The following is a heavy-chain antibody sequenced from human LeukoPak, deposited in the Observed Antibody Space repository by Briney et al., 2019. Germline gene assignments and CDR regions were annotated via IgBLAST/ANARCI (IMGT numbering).Heavy chain of an antibody. V-gene: IGHV4-59*01. D-gene: IGHD6-13*01. CDR2: IYYSGGT. CDR1: AGSTTSYY. Sequence: SETLSLTCTLAAGSTTSYYWSCIRPQPGEGLEWVGYIYYSGGTNNNPSLTSRATRPVATTKTQFSLNLRSVTAADTTGYSFARRGPSSSRWNCFDYWGQGTLVTVSS. J-gene: IGHJ4*02. CDR3: ARRGPSSSRWNCFDY.